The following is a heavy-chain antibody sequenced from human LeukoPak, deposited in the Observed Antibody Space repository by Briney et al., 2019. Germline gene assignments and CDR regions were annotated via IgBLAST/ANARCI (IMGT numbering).Heavy chain of an antibody. CDR2: INHSGST. J-gene: IGHJ4*02. CDR3: ARQASIAAAGGSDY. D-gene: IGHD6-13*01. Sequence: SETLSLTCAVYGGSFSGYYWSWIRQPPGKGLEWIGEINHSGSTNYNPSLKSRVTISVDTSKNQFSLKLSSVTAADTAVYYCARQASIAAAGGSDYWGQGTLVTVSS. V-gene: IGHV4-34*01. CDR1: GGSFSGYY.